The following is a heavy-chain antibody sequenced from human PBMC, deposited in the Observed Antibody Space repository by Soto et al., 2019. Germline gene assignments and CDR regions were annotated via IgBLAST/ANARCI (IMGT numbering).Heavy chain of an antibody. J-gene: IGHJ5*02. Sequence: LRLSCAASGFTFSSYSMNWVRQAPGKGLEWVSSISSSSSYIYYADSVKGRFTVSRDNAKNSLYLQMNSLRAEDTAVYYCARDPKYSSTSHAINWFDPWGQGTLVTVSS. CDR2: ISSSSSYI. CDR3: ARDPKYSSTSHAINWFDP. V-gene: IGHV3-21*01. D-gene: IGHD2-2*01. CDR1: GFTFSSYS.